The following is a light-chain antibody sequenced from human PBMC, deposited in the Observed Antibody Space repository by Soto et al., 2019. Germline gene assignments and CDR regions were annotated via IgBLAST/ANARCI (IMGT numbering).Light chain of an antibody. Sequence: QSVLTQPASVSGSPGQSITISCTGTSSDIGRYNLVSWYQQHPGKAPKLIIYEDIERPPGVSDRFSGSKSGNTASLTISGLQTEDEADYYCCSYAGGASVVFGGGTKLTVL. CDR3: CSYAGGASVV. CDR2: EDI. V-gene: IGLV2-23*01. CDR1: SSDIGRYNL. J-gene: IGLJ2*01.